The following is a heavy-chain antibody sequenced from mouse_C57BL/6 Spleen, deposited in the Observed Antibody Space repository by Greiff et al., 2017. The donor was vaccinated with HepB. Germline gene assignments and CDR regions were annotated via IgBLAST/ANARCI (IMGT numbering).Heavy chain of an antibody. CDR3: ARNNYYGSSYEWYFDV. Sequence: EVQLQQSGPELVKPGASVKISCKASGYSFTGYYMNWVKQSPEKSLEWIGEINPSTGGTTYNQKFKAKATLTVDKSSSTAYMQLKSLTSEDSAVYYCARNNYYGSSYEWYFDVWGTGTTVTVSS. V-gene: IGHV1-42*01. J-gene: IGHJ1*03. CDR2: INPSTGGT. CDR1: GYSFTGYY. D-gene: IGHD1-1*01.